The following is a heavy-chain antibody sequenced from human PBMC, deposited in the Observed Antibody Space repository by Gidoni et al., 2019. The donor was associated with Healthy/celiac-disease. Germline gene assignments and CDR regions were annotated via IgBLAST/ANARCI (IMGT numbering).Heavy chain of an antibody. CDR2: INPSGGST. V-gene: IGHV1-46*04. CDR1: GYTFTSYY. D-gene: IGHD2-15*01. Sequence: QVQLVQSGAEVKKPGASVKVSCKASGYTFTSYYMPWVRQAPGQGLEWMGKINPSGGSTSYAQKLQGRVTMTRDTSTSTVYMELSSLRSEDTAVYYCARSFSGYCSGGSCYYYYMDVWGKGTTVTVSS. J-gene: IGHJ6*03. CDR3: ARSFSGYCSGGSCYYYYMDV.